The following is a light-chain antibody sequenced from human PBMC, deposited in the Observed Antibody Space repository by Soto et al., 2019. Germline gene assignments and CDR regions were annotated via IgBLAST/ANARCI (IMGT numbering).Light chain of an antibody. CDR2: RNN. V-gene: IGLV1-47*01. CDR3: GSWDSSLSAYV. Sequence: SVLTQPPSASGTPGQGVTISCSGSTSNIGSNYVYWYQQLPGTAPKLLIYRNNQRPSGVPDRFSGSKSGTSASLAVSGLRSDDEADYYCGSWDSSLSAYVFGTGTKVTVL. CDR1: TSNIGSNY. J-gene: IGLJ1*01.